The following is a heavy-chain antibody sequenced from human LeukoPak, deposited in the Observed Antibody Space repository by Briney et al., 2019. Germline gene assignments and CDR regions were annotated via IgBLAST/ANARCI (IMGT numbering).Heavy chain of an antibody. V-gene: IGHV1-69*13. CDR1: GGTLSSYA. CDR2: IIPIFGTA. CDR3: ARAGTDYYDSSGYYTDAFDI. D-gene: IGHD3-22*01. J-gene: IGHJ3*02. Sequence: ASVKVSCKASGGTLSSYAISWVRQAPGQGLEWMGGIIPIFGTANYAQKFQGRVTITADESTSTAYMELSSLRSEDTAVYYCARAGTDYYDSSGYYTDAFDIWGQGTMVTVSS.